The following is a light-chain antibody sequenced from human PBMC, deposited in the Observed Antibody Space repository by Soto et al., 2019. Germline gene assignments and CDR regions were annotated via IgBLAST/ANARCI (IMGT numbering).Light chain of an antibody. CDR3: QQYNNWPRT. J-gene: IGKJ3*01. V-gene: IGKV3-15*01. CDR1: QSVSSS. Sequence: EIVMTQSPATLSVSPGERATLSCRASQSVSSSLAWYQHKPGQAPRLLISGASTRATGIPARFSGSGSGTEFTLTISSLQSEDFAVYYCQQYNNWPRTFGPGTKVDIK. CDR2: GAS.